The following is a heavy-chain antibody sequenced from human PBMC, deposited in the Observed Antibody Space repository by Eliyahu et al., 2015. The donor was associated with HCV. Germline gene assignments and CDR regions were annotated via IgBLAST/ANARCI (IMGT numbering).Heavy chain of an antibody. CDR1: GFTFDDYA. Sequence: EVQLVESGGGLVQPGRSLRLSCAASGFTFDDYAMHWVRQAPGKGLEWVSGIIWNSGSIAYADSVKGRFTISRDNAKNSLYLQMNSLRAEDTALYYCAKDAAGSTWYYFHYWGQGTLVTVSS. J-gene: IGHJ4*02. D-gene: IGHD6-13*01. CDR2: IIWNSGSI. CDR3: AKDAAGSTWYYFHY. V-gene: IGHV3-9*01.